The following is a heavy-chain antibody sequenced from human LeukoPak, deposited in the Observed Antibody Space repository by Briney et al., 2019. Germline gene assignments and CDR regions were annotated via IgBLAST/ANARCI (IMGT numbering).Heavy chain of an antibody. V-gene: IGHV5-51*01. CDR2: TYPGDSDT. D-gene: IGHD2-15*01. CDR1: GYSFTNYW. CDR3: ARRGYCSGGTCFSNAFDI. J-gene: IGHJ3*02. Sequence: GESLKISCKGSGYSFTNYWIAWVRQMPGKGLEWMGITYPGDSDTRYSPSFQGQVTISADKSISTAYLQWNSLKASDTAMYYCARRGYCSGGTCFSNAFDIWGQGTMVTVSS.